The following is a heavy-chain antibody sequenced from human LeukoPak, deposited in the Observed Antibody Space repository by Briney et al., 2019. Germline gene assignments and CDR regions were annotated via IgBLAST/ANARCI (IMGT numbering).Heavy chain of an antibody. D-gene: IGHD3-10*01. CDR3: ITDRPLSIKLWSDY. CDR1: GFTFSNAW. J-gene: IGHJ4*02. V-gene: IGHV3-15*01. CDR2: IKSKIDGGTT. Sequence: PGGSLRLSCAASGFTFSNAWMSWVRQAPGKGLEWVGRIKSKIDGGTTDYAAPVKGRFTISRDDSKNTLYLQMNSLKTEDTAVYYCITDRPLSIKLWSDYWGQGTLVTVSS.